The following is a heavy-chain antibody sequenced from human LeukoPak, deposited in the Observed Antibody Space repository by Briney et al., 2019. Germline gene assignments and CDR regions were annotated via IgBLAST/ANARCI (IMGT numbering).Heavy chain of an antibody. V-gene: IGHV1-46*01. CDR1: GYTFTSNY. Sequence: GASVRVSCKAFGYTFTSNYMHCVRQAPGQGPEWMGVISPTGGSTTYAQMFQGRVTLTRDMSTSTDYLELSSLRSDDTAVYYCARGGGRDTAMVKFDYWGQGTLVTVSS. J-gene: IGHJ4*02. CDR2: ISPTGGST. D-gene: IGHD5-18*01. CDR3: ARGGGRDTAMVKFDY.